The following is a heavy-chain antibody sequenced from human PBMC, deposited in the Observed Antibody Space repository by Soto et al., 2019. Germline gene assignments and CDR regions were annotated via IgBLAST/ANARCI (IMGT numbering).Heavy chain of an antibody. CDR1: GFTFSSNG. CDR3: AKDHGYSSFGVDY. V-gene: IGHV3-30*18. Sequence: QVQLVESGGGVVQPGRSLRLSCAASGFTFSSNGMHWVRQAPGKGQEWVAVISYDGSNKYQADSVKGRFTISRDNSKNTLYLQMNSLRAEDTAVYYCAKDHGYSSFGVDYWGQGTLVTVSS. J-gene: IGHJ4*02. D-gene: IGHD6-19*01. CDR2: ISYDGSNK.